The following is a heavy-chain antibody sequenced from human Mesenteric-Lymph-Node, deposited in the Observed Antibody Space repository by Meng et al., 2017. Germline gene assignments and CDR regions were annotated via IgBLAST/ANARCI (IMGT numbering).Heavy chain of an antibody. J-gene: IGHJ4*02. CDR2: VKTKINNYAT. D-gene: IGHD6-13*01. V-gene: IGHV3-73*01. CDR3: TTTGAAGMGY. Sequence: GESLKISCAASGFTVSWSGMHWVRQASGKGLEWVGRVKTKINNYATEYGASVKGRFTISRDDSKNTAYLQMNSLKTEDTAVYYCTTTGAAGMGYWGQGILVTVSS. CDR1: GFTVSWSG.